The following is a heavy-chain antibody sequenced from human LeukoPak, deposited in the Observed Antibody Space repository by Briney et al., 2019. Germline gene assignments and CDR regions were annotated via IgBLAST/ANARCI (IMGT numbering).Heavy chain of an antibody. CDR2: ISAYNGNT. CDR1: GYTFTSYG. Sequence: ASVKVSCKASGYTFTSYGSSWVRQAPGQRLEWMGWISAYNGNTNYAQKLQGRVTMTTDTSTSTAYMELRSLRSDDTAVYYCARGRVIAAAGPPFDYWGQGTLVTVSS. J-gene: IGHJ4*02. CDR3: ARGRVIAAAGPPFDY. D-gene: IGHD6-13*01. V-gene: IGHV1-18*04.